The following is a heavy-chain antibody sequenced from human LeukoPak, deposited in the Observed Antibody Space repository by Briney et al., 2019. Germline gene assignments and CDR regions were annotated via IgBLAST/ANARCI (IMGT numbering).Heavy chain of an antibody. CDR1: GFTFSSYW. CDR2: IKQDGSEK. D-gene: IGHD6-6*01. J-gene: IGHJ4*02. CDR3: VRVAFGSSSGLSFDY. V-gene: IGHV3-7*01. Sequence: GGSLRLFCAASGFTFSSYWMSWVSQVPGKGLEWVANIKQDGSEKYYVDSVKGRFTISRDNAKNSLYLQMNSLRAEDTAVYYSVRVAFGSSSGLSFDYWGQGTLVTVSS.